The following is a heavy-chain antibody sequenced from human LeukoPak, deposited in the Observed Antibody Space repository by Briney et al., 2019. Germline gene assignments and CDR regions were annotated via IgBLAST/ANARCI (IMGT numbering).Heavy chain of an antibody. CDR3: ARGRYSGHDVSYASDY. V-gene: IGHV3-53*01. CDR2: IYRGGDT. D-gene: IGHD5-12*01. J-gene: IGHJ4*02. CDR1: GFTVSSNY. Sequence: SGGSLRLSCAASGFTVSSNYMTWVRQAPGKGLEWVSVIYRGGDTYYSDSVKGRFTISRDVSKNTLYLQMNSLRAEDTALYYCARGRYSGHDVSYASDYWGQGTLVTVSS.